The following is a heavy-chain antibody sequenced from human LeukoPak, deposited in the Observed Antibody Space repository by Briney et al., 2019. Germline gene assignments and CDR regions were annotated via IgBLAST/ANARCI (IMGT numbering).Heavy chain of an antibody. Sequence: SETLSLTCTVSGGSVSSGSYYWSWIRQPPGKGLEWIGYTYYSGSTNYNPSLKSRVTISVDTSKDQFSLKLSSVTAADTAVYYCARGIDTAMVTWGKDYYDSSGYHYFDYWGQGTLVTVSS. CDR1: GGSVSSGSYY. D-gene: IGHD3-22*01. CDR3: ARGIDTAMVTWGKDYYDSSGYHYFDY. V-gene: IGHV4-61*01. J-gene: IGHJ4*02. CDR2: TYYSGST.